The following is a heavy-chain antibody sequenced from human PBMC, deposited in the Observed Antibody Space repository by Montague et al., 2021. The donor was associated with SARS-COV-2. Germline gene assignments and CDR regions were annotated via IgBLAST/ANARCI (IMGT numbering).Heavy chain of an antibody. CDR3: ARAIWHLHV. Sequence: SETLSLTCSVPGDSISRYYWSWIRQSDGKGLEWIGRIYTGGYVNYNPALQSRVSMSVDTSKSQASLNVTSVTAADTAVYYCARAIWHLHVWGRGILVTVSS. CDR1: GDSISRYY. CDR2: IYTGGYV. J-gene: IGHJ2*01. V-gene: IGHV4-4*07.